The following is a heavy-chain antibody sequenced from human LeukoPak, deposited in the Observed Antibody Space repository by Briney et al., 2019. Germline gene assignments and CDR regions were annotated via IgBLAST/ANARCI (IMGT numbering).Heavy chain of an antibody. J-gene: IGHJ4*02. D-gene: IGHD5-24*01. CDR1: GYSFTSYW. CDR2: IYGDSHT. V-gene: IGHV5-51*01. CDR3: ARGMATSPNYFDY. Sequence: GESLKISCKGSGYSFTSYWIGWVRQMPGKGLEWMGIIYGDSHTRYSPSFQGQVTISADKSISTAYLQWSSLKASDIAMYYCARGMATSPNYFDYWGQGTLVTVSS.